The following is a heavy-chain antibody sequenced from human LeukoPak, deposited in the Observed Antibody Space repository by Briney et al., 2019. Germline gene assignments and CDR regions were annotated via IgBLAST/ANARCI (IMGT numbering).Heavy chain of an antibody. D-gene: IGHD2-2*01. V-gene: IGHV4-59*11. J-gene: IGHJ4*02. CDR3: ARGLVVPAATTTEYYFDY. CDR2: VYYTGST. CDR1: GGSISRHY. Sequence: ASETLSLTCTVSGGSISRHYWSWIRQPPGKGLEWIGYVYYTGSTNYNPSLKSRVTISVDTSKNQFSLKLSSVTAADTAVYYCARGLVVPAATTTEYYFDYWGQGTLVTVSS.